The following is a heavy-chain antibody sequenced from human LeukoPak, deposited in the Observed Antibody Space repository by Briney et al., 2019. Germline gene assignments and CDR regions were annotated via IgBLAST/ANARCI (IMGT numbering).Heavy chain of an antibody. CDR2: ISPGDSAT. V-gene: IGHV5-51*01. CDR3: ARQYSSGWYHFDD. CDR1: GYSFTSYW. J-gene: IGHJ4*02. D-gene: IGHD6-19*01. Sequence: PGESLTIWCMGSGYSFTSYWIGWVRQMPGKGLEWMGIISPGDSATSYSPSFQAPVTISADKSISTAYLQWSSLKASDTAMYYGARQYSSGWYHFDDWGQGTLVTVSS.